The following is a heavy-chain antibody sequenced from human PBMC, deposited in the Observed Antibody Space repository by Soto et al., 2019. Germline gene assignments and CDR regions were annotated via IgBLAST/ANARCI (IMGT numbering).Heavy chain of an antibody. CDR1: GYSISSGYY. CDR3: ARDKRVTMIGGWFDP. D-gene: IGHD3-22*01. V-gene: IGHV4-38-2*02. Sequence: TLSLTCVVSGYSISSGYYWAWVRQPPGKELEWIGSIYHSGKTYYKPSLRSRVTVSVDTSKNQFSMKLISVTAADTAVYYCARDKRVTMIGGWFDPWGQGTLVTVSS. J-gene: IGHJ5*02. CDR2: IYHSGKT.